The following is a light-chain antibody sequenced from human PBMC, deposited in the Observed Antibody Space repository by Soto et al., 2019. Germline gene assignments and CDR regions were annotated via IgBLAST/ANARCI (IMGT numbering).Light chain of an antibody. Sequence: EIVMTQSPATLSVSPGGSATLSCRASQSVGSRLAWYQQKPGQAPRLLIYGASTRATGIPARFSGSGSGTEFALTISSLQSEDFAVYYCQQYDDWPPYTFGQGTKLEIK. CDR3: QQYDDWPPYT. CDR1: QSVGSR. V-gene: IGKV3-15*01. CDR2: GAS. J-gene: IGKJ2*01.